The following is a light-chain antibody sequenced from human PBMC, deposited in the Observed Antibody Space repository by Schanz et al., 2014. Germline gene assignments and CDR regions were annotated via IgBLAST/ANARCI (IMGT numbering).Light chain of an antibody. CDR2: DVS. J-gene: IGLJ2*01. V-gene: IGLV2-18*02. CDR3: SSYTRSSPVV. Sequence: QSALTQPPSVSGSPGQSVTISCTGSSSDVGRYNRVSWFQQPPGTAPKLMIYDVSNRPSGLSNRFSGSKSGNTASLTISGLQAEDEADYYCSSYTRSSPVVFGGGTKLTVL. CDR1: SSDVGRYNR.